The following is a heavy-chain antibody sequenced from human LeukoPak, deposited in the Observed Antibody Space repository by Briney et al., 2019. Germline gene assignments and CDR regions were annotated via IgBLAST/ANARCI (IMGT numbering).Heavy chain of an antibody. D-gene: IGHD3-22*01. CDR3: ARGPASYYESSGYSYYFDF. CDR1: GFTFSSYA. V-gene: IGHV3-30-3*01. CDR2: ISYDGSNK. J-gene: IGHJ4*02. Sequence: GGSLRLSCAASGFTFSSYAIFWVRQAPGKGLECVVIISYDGSNKYYADSVKGRFTISRDNSNNMLYLQMNSLRSEDTAVYYCARGPASYYESSGYSYYFDFWGQGTLVTVSS.